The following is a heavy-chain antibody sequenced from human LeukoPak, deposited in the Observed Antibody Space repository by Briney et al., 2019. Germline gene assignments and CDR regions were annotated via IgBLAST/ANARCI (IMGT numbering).Heavy chain of an antibody. Sequence: SETLSLTCTVSGGSISSSSYYWGWIRQPPGKGLEWIGSIYYSGSTNYNPSLKSRVTISVDTSKNQFSLKLSSVTAADTAVYYCARRRNSSRLNWFDPWGQGTLVTVSS. CDR1: GGSISSSSYY. J-gene: IGHJ5*02. V-gene: IGHV4-39*07. CDR2: IYYSGST. CDR3: ARRRNSSRLNWFDP. D-gene: IGHD6-13*01.